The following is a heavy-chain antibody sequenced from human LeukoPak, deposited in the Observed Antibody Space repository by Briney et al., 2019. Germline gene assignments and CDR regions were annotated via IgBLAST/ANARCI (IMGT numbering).Heavy chain of an antibody. J-gene: IGHJ4*02. D-gene: IGHD3-3*01. CDR1: GFTFSSSS. CDR3: ATSDDLWSGMDN. V-gene: IGHV3-21*01. Sequence: GGSLRLSCAVSGFTFSSSSMNWVRQAPGKGLEWVSSISGSSSYIYYADSVKGRFTISRDNAKNSLYLQMDSLRADDTAVYYCATSDDLWSGMDNWGQGTLVTVSS. CDR2: ISGSSSYI.